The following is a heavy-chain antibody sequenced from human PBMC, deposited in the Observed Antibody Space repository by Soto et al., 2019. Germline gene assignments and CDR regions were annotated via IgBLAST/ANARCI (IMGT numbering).Heavy chain of an antibody. Sequence: GESLKISCQASGYSFSNYWIVWVRQMPGKGLEWMGTIYPGDADTRYSPSFQGQVTISADKSISTAYLQWSSLKASDTAMYYCARRWLQFDTFDIWGQGTVVTVSS. CDR1: GYSFSNYW. D-gene: IGHD6-19*01. J-gene: IGHJ3*02. V-gene: IGHV5-51*01. CDR3: ARRWLQFDTFDI. CDR2: IYPGDADT.